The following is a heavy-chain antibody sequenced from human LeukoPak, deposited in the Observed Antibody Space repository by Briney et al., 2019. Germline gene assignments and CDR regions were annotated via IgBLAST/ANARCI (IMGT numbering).Heavy chain of an antibody. J-gene: IGHJ6*02. Sequence: SETLSLTCAVYGGSFSGYYWSWIRQPPGKGLEWIGEINHSGSTNYNPSLKSRVTISVDTSKNQFSLKLSSVTAADTAVYYCARHPGGAYYYYYYGMDVWGQGTMVTVSS. V-gene: IGHV4-34*01. CDR1: GGSFSGYY. CDR2: INHSGST. CDR3: ARHPGGAYYYYYYGMDV. D-gene: IGHD1-26*01.